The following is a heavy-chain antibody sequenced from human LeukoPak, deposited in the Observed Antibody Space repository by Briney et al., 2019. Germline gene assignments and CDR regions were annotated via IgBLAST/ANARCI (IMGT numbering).Heavy chain of an antibody. D-gene: IGHD3-9*01. V-gene: IGHV4-34*01. CDR2: INHSGTT. Sequence: SETLSLTCAVYGGSFSGYYWGWIRQPPGKGLEWMGEINHSGTTNYNPSLKSRVTISIATSKNQFSLKLSSVTAADTAVYYCASSRYYDILTGYWVYYFDNWGQGALVTVSS. CDR3: ASSRYYDILTGYWVYYFDN. CDR1: GGSFSGYY. J-gene: IGHJ4*02.